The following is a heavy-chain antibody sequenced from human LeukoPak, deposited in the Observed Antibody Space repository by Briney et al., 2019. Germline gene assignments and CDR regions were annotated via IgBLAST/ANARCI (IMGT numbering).Heavy chain of an antibody. V-gene: IGHV1-18*01. CDR1: GYTFTSYG. J-gene: IGHJ5*02. CDR2: ISAYNGNT. CDR3: ARDADAYGDYGDWFDP. D-gene: IGHD4-17*01. Sequence: ASVKVSCKASGYTFTSYGISWVRQAPGQGLEWMGWISAYNGNTNYAQKLQGRVTMTTDTSTSTAYMELRSLRSDDTAVYYCARDADAYGDYGDWFDPWGQGNPGHRLL.